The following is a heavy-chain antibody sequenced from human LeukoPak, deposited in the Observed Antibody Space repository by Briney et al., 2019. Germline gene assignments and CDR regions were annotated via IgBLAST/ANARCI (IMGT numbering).Heavy chain of an antibody. J-gene: IGHJ4*02. V-gene: IGHV4-34*01. D-gene: IGHD1-26*01. CDR2: INHSGST. CDR3: ARSSGSYYQNPFDY. CDR1: GGSFSGYY. Sequence: SETLSLTCAVYGGSFSGYYWSWIRQPPGKGLEWIGEINHSGSTNYNPSLKSRVTISVDTSKNQFSLKLSSVTAADTAVYYCARSSGSYYQNPFDYWGQGTLVTVSS.